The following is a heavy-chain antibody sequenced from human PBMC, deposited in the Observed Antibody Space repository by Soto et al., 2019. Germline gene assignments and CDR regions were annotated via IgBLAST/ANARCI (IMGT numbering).Heavy chain of an antibody. CDR1: GYTFTSYY. D-gene: IGHD3-3*01. CDR2: INPSGGST. Sequence: ASVKFSCKASGYTFTSYYMHWVRQAPGQGLEWMGIINPSGGSTSYAQKFQGRVTMTRDTSTSTVYMELSSLRSEDTAVYYCARGGTIFGVVIEYYYYYGMDGWGQGTKVTVSS. CDR3: ARGGTIFGVVIEYYYYYGMDG. J-gene: IGHJ6*02. V-gene: IGHV1-46*01.